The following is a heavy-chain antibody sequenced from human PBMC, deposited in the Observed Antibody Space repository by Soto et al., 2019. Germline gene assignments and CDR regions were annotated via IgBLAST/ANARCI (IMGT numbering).Heavy chain of an antibody. CDR1: GFTFKNHG. Sequence: GGSQRLSCPASGFTFKNHGMHWVRQAPGKGLEWVAIISSDGSNKDYADSVKGRFTVSRDNSKNTLYLQMNILRAEDTAVYYCAKGHWFDAFDICGQGTMVTVSS. CDR2: ISSDGSNK. J-gene: IGHJ3*02. V-gene: IGHV3-30*18. D-gene: IGHD3-9*01. CDR3: AKGHWFDAFDI.